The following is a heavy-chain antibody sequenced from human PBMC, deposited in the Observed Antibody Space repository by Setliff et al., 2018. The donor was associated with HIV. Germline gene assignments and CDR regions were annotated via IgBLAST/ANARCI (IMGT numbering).Heavy chain of an antibody. CDR1: GFTFGDYF. CDR2: IRTKVYGGTT. Sequence: PGGSLRLSCTASGFTFGDYFMSWVRQAPGKGLEWVGFIRTKVYGGTTEYAASVKGRVTIARDDSKSSAYLQMNSLKTDDTAVYYCTRGRDIAVAAVNDYSGWFYDYWGQGTQVTVSS. CDR3: TRGRDIAVAAVNDYSGWFYDY. V-gene: IGHV3-49*04. J-gene: IGHJ4*02. D-gene: IGHD6-19*01.